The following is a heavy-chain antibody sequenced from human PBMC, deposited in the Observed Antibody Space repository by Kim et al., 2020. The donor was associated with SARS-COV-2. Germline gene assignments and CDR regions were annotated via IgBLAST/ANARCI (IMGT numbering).Heavy chain of an antibody. Sequence: PKSRVTISVDTSKNPFPLKLSSVTAADTAVYYCAREPYNWNDGDDAFDIWGQGTLVTVSS. D-gene: IGHD1-1*01. V-gene: IGHV4-39*06. J-gene: IGHJ3*02. CDR3: AREPYNWNDGDDAFDI.